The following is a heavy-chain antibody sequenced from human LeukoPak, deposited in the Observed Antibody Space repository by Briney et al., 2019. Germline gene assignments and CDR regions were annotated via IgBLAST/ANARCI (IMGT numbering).Heavy chain of an antibody. CDR1: GYSFTSYW. CDR2: IDPSDSYT. J-gene: IGHJ5*02. Sequence: KAGESLKISCKGSGYSFTSYWISWVRQMPGKGLEWMGRIDPSDSYTNYSPSFQGHVTISADKSISTAYLQWSSLKASDTAMYYCAGSTMIVVWGSDSVHFDPWGQGTLVTVSS. CDR3: AGSTMIVVWGSDSVHFDP. V-gene: IGHV5-10-1*01. D-gene: IGHD3-22*01.